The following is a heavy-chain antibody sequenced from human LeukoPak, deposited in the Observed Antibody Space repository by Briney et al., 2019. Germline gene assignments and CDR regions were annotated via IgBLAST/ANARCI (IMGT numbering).Heavy chain of an antibody. CDR2: ISYDGSNK. CDR3: ARDLNDYVDY. V-gene: IGHV3-30*04. CDR1: GFTFSSYA. Sequence: GGSLRLSCAASGFTFSSYAMHWVRQAPGKGLEWVAVISYDGSNKYYADSVKGRFTISRDNSKNTLYLQMNSPRAEDTAVYYCARDLNDYVDYWGQGTLVTVSS. J-gene: IGHJ4*02.